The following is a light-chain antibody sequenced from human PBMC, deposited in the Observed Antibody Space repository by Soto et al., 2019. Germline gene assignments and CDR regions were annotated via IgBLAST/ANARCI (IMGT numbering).Light chain of an antibody. CDR3: QQFGSSFIT. V-gene: IGKV3-20*01. CDR1: QSVSRY. CDR2: GAS. J-gene: IGKJ5*01. Sequence: EFVLTQSPGTLSLSPGERATLSCRASQSVSRYLAWYQQKPGQAPRLLIYGASRRATGIPDRFSGSGSGTDFTLTISRLEPEDFAVYFCQQFGSSFITFGQGTRLEIK.